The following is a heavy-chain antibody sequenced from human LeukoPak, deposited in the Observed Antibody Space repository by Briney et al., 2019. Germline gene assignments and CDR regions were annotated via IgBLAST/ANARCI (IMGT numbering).Heavy chain of an antibody. Sequence: GGSLRLSCATSGFTFSSYGIHWLRRAPGKGLEWVAFIRYDGSDKYYADSVKGRFTISRDNSKNTLYLQMNSLRAEDTAVYYCAKEKNSGWNDAFDIWGQGTMVTVSS. CDR2: IRYDGSDK. CDR1: GFTFSSYG. CDR3: AKEKNSGWNDAFDI. J-gene: IGHJ3*02. V-gene: IGHV3-30*02. D-gene: IGHD6-19*01.